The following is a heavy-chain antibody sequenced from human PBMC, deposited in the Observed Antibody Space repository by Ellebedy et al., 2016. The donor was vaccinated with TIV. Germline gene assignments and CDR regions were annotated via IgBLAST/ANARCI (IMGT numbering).Heavy chain of an antibody. D-gene: IGHD6-19*01. CDR1: GFSLSTTRVS. J-gene: IGHJ4*02. CDR2: IDWDDDN. Sequence: SGPTLVKPPQTLTLTCTFSGFSLSTTRVSVSWIRQPPGKALEWLARIDWDDDNYFNTSLRTRPTISKDTSKNQVVLTMTNMDPVDTATYYCARTDGSGWAFDSWGQGTLVTVSS. V-gene: IGHV2-70*11. CDR3: ARTDGSGWAFDS.